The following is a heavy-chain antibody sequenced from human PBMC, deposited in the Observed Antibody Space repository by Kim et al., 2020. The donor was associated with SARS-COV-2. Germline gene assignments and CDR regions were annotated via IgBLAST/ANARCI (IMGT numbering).Heavy chain of an antibody. D-gene: IGHD1-26*01. J-gene: IGHJ4*02. CDR3: AARGEWGKWELGY. V-gene: IGHV1-58*01. CDR2: IVVGSGNT. CDR1: GFTFTSSA. Sequence: SVKVSCKASGFTFTSSAVQWVRQARGQRLEWIGWIVVGSGNTNYAQKFQERVTITRDMSTSTAYMELSSLRSEDTAVYYCAARGEWGKWELGYWGQGTLVTVSS.